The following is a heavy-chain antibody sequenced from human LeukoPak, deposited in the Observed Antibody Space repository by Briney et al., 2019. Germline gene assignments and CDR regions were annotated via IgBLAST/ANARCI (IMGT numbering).Heavy chain of an antibody. V-gene: IGHV3-23*01. D-gene: IGHD1-26*01. J-gene: IGHJ4*02. CDR1: GFTFTTYS. CDR2: IGNSGSST. CDR3: ATIGSSWDY. Sequence: GGSLRLSCEASGFTFTTYSMNWVRQAPGKGLEWVSAIGNSGSSTYYADSVKGRFTISRDNSKNTVYLQMNSLSAEDTAVYYCATIGSSWDYWGQGTLVTVSS.